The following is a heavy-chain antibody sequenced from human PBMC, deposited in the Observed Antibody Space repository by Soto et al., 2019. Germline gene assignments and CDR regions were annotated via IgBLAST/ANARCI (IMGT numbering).Heavy chain of an antibody. CDR1: TSSS. CDR2: IVVGSGNT. CDR3: AAVTAMVNKTDF. D-gene: IGHD5-18*01. J-gene: IGHJ4*02. Sequence: TSSSRWSLHQARKQRLEWIGWIVVGSGNTNYAQKLQERVTITRDMSTSTAYMELSSLRSEDTAVYYCAAVTAMVNKTDFWGQGTLVTVSS. V-gene: IGHV1-58*01.